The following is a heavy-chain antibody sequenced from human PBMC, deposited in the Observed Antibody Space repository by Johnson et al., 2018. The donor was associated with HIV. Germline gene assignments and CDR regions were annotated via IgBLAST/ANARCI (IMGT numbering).Heavy chain of an antibody. V-gene: IGHV3-66*01. CDR3: ARACRDGYTCDVYDI. CDR1: GFTVSSNY. CDR2: LFSGGTT. D-gene: IGHD5-24*01. J-gene: IGHJ3*02. Sequence: VQLVESGGGLVQPGGSLRLSCAASGFTVSSNYMTWVRQGPGKGLEWVSVLFSGGTTYYADSVNGRFTISRDNARNTLELQMNRLRADDTAVYHCARACRDGYTCDVYDIWGQGTMVTVSS.